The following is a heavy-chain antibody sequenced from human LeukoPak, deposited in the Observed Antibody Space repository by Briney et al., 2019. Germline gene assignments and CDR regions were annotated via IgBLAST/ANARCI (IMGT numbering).Heavy chain of an antibody. CDR1: GGSLSSYY. V-gene: IGHV4-4*07. Sequence: PSETLSLTCTVSGGSLSSYYWNWLRQPAGKGLEWIGRIYTSGSTNYNPSLKSRVTMSVDTSKNQFSLKLSSVTAADTAVYYCARSDGYGLVGIWGQGTMVTVSS. D-gene: IGHD3-10*01. J-gene: IGHJ3*02. CDR2: IYTSGST. CDR3: ARSDGYGLVGI.